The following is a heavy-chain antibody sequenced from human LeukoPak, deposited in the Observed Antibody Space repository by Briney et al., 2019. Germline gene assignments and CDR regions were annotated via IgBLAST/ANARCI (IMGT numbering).Heavy chain of an antibody. CDR1: GFTFSSYG. V-gene: IGHV3-30*18. Sequence: PGGSLRLSCAASGFTFSSYGVHWVRQAPGKGLEWVAVISYDGSNKYYADSVKGRFTISRDNSKNPLYLKMNSLRAEDTAVYYCAKTKSVAQSGWFDPWGQGTLVTVSS. CDR2: ISYDGSNK. CDR3: AKTKSVAQSGWFDP. D-gene: IGHD3-10*01. J-gene: IGHJ5*02.